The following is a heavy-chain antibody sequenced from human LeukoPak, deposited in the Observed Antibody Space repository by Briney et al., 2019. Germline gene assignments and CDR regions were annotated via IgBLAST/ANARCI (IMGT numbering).Heavy chain of an antibody. D-gene: IGHD3-22*01. J-gene: IGHJ3*02. V-gene: IGHV4-59*01. CDR1: GGSISSYY. Sequence: SETLSLTCTVSGGSISSYYWTWIRQPPGKALEWIGYIYYSGSTNYNPSLKSRVTISVDTSKNQFSLKLSSVTAADTAVYYCARGMWYYDSSGYHPGAFDIWGQGTMVTVSS. CDR2: IYYSGST. CDR3: ARGMWYYDSSGYHPGAFDI.